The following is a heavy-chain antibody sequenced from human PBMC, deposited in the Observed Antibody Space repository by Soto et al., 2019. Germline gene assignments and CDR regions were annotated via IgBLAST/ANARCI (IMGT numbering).Heavy chain of an antibody. CDR3: ARGRAGAQYGLAV. Sequence: EVQLVESGGGLVQPGGSLRLSCAASGFTFSSYSMNWVRQAPGKGLEWVSYISSSSSTIYYVDSVKGRFTISRDNAKNSLYLQRNSLGDEDTAGYYCARGRAGAQYGLAVWGQGPTVTASS. CDR1: GFTFSSYS. J-gene: IGHJ6*02. V-gene: IGHV3-48*02. D-gene: IGHD1-26*01. CDR2: ISSSSSTI.